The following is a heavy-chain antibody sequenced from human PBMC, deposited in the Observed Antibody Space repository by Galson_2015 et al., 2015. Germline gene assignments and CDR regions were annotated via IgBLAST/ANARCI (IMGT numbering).Heavy chain of an antibody. V-gene: IGHV3-33*01. CDR1: GFTFSSYG. CDR2: IWYDGSNK. Sequence: SLRLSCAASGFTFSSYGMHWVRQAPGKGLEWVAVIWYDGSNKYYADSVKGRFTISRDNSKNTLYLQMNSLRAEDTAVYYCARGYCSSTSCYRDLDYWGQGTLVTVSS. CDR3: ARGYCSSTSCYRDLDY. J-gene: IGHJ4*02. D-gene: IGHD2-2*02.